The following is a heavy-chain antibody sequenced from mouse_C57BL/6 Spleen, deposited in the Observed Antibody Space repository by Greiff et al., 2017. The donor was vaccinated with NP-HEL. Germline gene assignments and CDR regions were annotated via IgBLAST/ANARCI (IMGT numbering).Heavy chain of an antibody. V-gene: IGHV1-15*01. CDR2: IDPETGGT. D-gene: IGHD1-1*01. Sequence: QVQLQQSGAELVRPGASVTLSCKASGYTFTDYEMHWVKQTPVHGLEWIGAIDPETGGTAYNQKFKGKAILTADNSSSTAYMELRSLTSEDSAVYYCTRSNYGSSRHWYFDVWGTGTTVTVSS. J-gene: IGHJ1*03. CDR1: GYTFTDYE. CDR3: TRSNYGSSRHWYFDV.